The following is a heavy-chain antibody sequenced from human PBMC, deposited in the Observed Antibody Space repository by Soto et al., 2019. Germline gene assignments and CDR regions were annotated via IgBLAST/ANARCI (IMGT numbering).Heavy chain of an antibody. J-gene: IGHJ4*02. Sequence: QVQLVQSGAEVKKPGSSVKVSCKASGGTFSTYTISWVRQAPGQGLEWMGGIIPVFGTTNYAQKFQARVTITADESTSQAYMELSRLRSEDTAVYFCASSAYYDGRGGRYFDYWGQGTLVTVSS. V-gene: IGHV1-69*12. CDR3: ASSAYYDGRGGRYFDY. CDR2: IIPVFGTT. D-gene: IGHD3-22*01. CDR1: GGTFSTYT.